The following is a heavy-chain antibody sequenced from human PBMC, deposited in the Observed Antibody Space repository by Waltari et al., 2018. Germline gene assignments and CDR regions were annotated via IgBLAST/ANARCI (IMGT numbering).Heavy chain of an antibody. D-gene: IGHD3-22*01. Sequence: QVQLQQWGAGLLKPSETLSLTCAVYGGSFSGYYWSWIRQPPGKGLEWIGEINHSGSTNYNPSLKSRVTIAVDTSKNQFSLKLSSVTAADTAVYYCARGQGRRTNYDSKHYMDVWGKGTTVTVSS. V-gene: IGHV4-34*01. CDR1: GGSFSGYY. CDR2: INHSGST. J-gene: IGHJ6*03. CDR3: ARGQGRRTNYDSKHYMDV.